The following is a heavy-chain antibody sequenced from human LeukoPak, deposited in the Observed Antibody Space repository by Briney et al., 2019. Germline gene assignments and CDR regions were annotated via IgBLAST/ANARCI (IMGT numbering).Heavy chain of an antibody. V-gene: IGHV3-23*01. J-gene: IGHJ4*02. D-gene: IGHD6-19*01. Sequence: PGGSLRLSCVGSGFSFSRFAMSWVRQAPGKGVEWVSSVSGGGISTWYADSVKGRFSISRDDSKNMQFLKMNSARPEDTALYFCAKRITVSAGFSFDSWGQGILVTVSS. CDR3: AKRITVSAGFSFDS. CDR2: VSGGGIST. CDR1: GFSFSRFA.